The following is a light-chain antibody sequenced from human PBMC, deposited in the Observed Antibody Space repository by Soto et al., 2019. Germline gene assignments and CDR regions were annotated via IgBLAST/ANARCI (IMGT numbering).Light chain of an antibody. CDR2: DVS. CDR3: SWRTPSYTLFTFIT. CDR1: SSDVGGYNY. Sequence: QSVLTQPASVSGSPGQSITISCTGTSSDVGGYNYVSWYQQHPGKAPKFMIYDVSNRPSGVSNRFSGSKSGNTASLTISGLQAEDEAVYLCSWRTPSYTLFTFITIG. J-gene: IGLJ6*01. V-gene: IGLV2-14*01.